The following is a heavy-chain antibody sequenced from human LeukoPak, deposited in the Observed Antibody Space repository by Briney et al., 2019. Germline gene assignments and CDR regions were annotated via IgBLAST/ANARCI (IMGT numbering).Heavy chain of an antibody. Sequence: ASVKVSCKASGYTFTSYGMNWVRQAPGQGLEWMGWINTSTGNPTYAQGFTGRFVFSLDTSVSTAYLQISSLKAEDTAVYYCARVLAMIRGAPFDYWGQGTLVTVSS. D-gene: IGHD3-10*01. J-gene: IGHJ4*02. V-gene: IGHV7-4-1*02. CDR2: INTSTGNP. CDR3: ARVLAMIRGAPFDY. CDR1: GYTFTSYG.